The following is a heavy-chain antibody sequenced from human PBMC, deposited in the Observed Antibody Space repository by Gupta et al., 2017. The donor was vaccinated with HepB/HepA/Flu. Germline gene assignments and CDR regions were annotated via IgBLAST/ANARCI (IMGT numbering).Heavy chain of an antibody. V-gene: IGHV2-26*01. CDR2: IFSNDEE. J-gene: IGHJ2*01. Sequence: QVTLKESGPVLVKPTETLTLTCTVSGFSLSNARMGVSWIRQPPGKALEWLAHIFSNDEESYNTSLKSRITISKGTSKSQVVLTMTNMDPVDTAPYFCARIFMPYYWYFDLWGRGTLVTVSS. CDR1: GFSLSNARMG. CDR3: ARIFMPYYWYFDL. D-gene: IGHD2-2*01.